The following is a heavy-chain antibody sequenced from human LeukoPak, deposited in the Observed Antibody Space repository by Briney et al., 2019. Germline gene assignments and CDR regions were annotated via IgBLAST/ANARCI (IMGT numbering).Heavy chain of an antibody. J-gene: IGHJ4*02. V-gene: IGHV4-39*07. CDR3: ARDRAAAGNLDY. D-gene: IGHD6-13*01. CDR1: GGSINSRSDY. CDR2: IYYSGST. Sequence: SETLSLTCTVSGGSINSRSDYWGWIRQPPGKGLEWIGSIYYSGSTYYTPSLKSRVTMSVDTSKNQFSLILSSVTAADTAVYYCARDRAAAGNLDYWGQGTLVTVSS.